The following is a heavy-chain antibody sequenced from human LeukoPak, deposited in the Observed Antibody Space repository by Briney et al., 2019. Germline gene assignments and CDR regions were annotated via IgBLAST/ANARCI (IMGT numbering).Heavy chain of an antibody. J-gene: IGHJ4*02. CDR3: TRDLAGHFGGFYFDY. V-gene: IGHV4-39*07. CDR1: GDSISSRSYY. D-gene: IGHD2-21*01. Sequence: SETLSLTCTVSGDSISSRSYYWGWIRQPPGKGLEWIGSIYYSGSTYYNPSLKSRVTISVNTSKNQFSLKLSSVAAADTAVYFCTRDLAGHFGGFYFDYWGQGTLVTVSS. CDR2: IYYSGST.